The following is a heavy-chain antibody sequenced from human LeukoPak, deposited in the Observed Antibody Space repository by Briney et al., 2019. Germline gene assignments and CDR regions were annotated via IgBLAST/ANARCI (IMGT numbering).Heavy chain of an antibody. CDR1: GGSISSTNYY. Sequence: SETLSLTCTVSGGSISSTNYYWGWIRQPPGKGLEWIGSIYYSGSTYYNPSLKSRVTISVDTSKNHFSLKLSSVTAADTAVYYCARALYSGSYYFDYWGQGTLVTVSS. CDR2: IYYSGST. CDR3: ARALYSGSYYFDY. V-gene: IGHV4-39*07. D-gene: IGHD1-26*01. J-gene: IGHJ4*02.